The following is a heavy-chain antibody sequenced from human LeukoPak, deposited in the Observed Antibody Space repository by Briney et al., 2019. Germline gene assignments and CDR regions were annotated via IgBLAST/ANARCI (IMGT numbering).Heavy chain of an antibody. Sequence: SDTVSLTCSVSGGFICNSSYYWRRIRQPPGKGLEWLGSIYYSGSAYYNPSLKSRVTISVDTSKNQFSLKLTSVTAADTAVYYCARHWVVTPNYWGQGTLVTVSS. CDR2: IYYSGSA. D-gene: IGHD4-23*01. CDR1: GGFICNSSYY. CDR3: ARHWVVTPNY. J-gene: IGHJ4*02. V-gene: IGHV4-39*01.